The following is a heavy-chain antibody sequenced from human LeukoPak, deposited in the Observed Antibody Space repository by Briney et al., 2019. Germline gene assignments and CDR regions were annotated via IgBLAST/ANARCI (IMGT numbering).Heavy chain of an antibody. CDR1: GDTPHSHA. CDR2: IIPAFGTA. D-gene: IGHD1-7*01. CDR3: ARDYNWNFANSSPFDY. Sequence: SVKVSCKSSGDTPHSHAISWVRQAPGQGLEWMGRIIPAFGTANYAQRFQGRVTITVDKSTRTAYMEMSSLRSEDTAVYYCARDYNWNFANSSPFDYWGQGTLVTVSS. J-gene: IGHJ4*02. V-gene: IGHV1-69*06.